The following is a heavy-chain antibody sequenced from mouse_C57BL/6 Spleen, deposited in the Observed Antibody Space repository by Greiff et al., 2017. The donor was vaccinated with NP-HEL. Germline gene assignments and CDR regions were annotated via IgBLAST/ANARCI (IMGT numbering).Heavy chain of an antibody. CDR1: GFTFTDYY. V-gene: IGHV7-3*01. CDR3: ARQGLYYAMDY. J-gene: IGHJ4*01. D-gene: IGHD3-3*01. CDR2: IRNKANGYTT. Sequence: EVQLVESGGGLVQPGGSLSLSCAASGFTFTDYYMSWVRQPPGKALEWLGFIRNKANGYTTEYSASVKGRFTISRDNSQSILYLQMNALRAEDSATYYCARQGLYYAMDYWGQGTSVTVSS.